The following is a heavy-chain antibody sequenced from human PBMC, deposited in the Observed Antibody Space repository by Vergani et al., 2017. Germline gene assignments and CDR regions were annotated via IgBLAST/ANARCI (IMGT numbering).Heavy chain of an antibody. Sequence: QVQLVQSGAEVKKPGASVNVSCKVSGYTLTELSMHWVRQAPGKGLEWMGGFDPEDGETIYAQKFQGRVTMTEDTSTDTAYMELSSLRSEDTAVYYCATPXLRFSYYYYYGMDVWDQGTTVTVSS. D-gene: IGHD5-12*01. CDR3: ATPXLRFSYYYYYGMDV. V-gene: IGHV1-24*01. CDR1: GYTLTELS. CDR2: FDPEDGET. J-gene: IGHJ6*02.